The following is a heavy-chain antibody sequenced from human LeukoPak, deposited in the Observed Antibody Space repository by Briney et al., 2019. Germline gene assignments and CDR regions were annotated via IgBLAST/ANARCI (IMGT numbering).Heavy chain of an antibody. CDR3: AKDHYYGDYADY. V-gene: IGHV3-30*02. D-gene: IGHD4-17*01. CDR1: GFTFSTYG. Sequence: GGSLKLSCAASGFTFSTYGMHWVRQAPGKGLEWVAFIRYDGSNKYYADSVKGRFTISRDNSKNTLYLQMNSLRAEDTAVHYCAKDHYYGDYADYWGQGTLVTVSS. J-gene: IGHJ4*02. CDR2: IRYDGSNK.